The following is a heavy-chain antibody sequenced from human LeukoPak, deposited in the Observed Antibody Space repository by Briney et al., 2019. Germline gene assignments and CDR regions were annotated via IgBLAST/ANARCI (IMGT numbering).Heavy chain of an antibody. D-gene: IGHD1/OR15-1a*01. CDR1: GYTFTSYY. V-gene: IGHV1-46*01. CDR2: INPSGGST. J-gene: IGHJ4*02. Sequence: ASVKVSCKASGYTFTSYYMHWVRQAPGQGLEWMGIINPSGGSTSYAQKFQGRVTMTRDASTSTVYMELSSLRSEDTAVYYCARTNKMGIMLDYWGQGTLVTVSS. CDR3: ARTNKMGIMLDY.